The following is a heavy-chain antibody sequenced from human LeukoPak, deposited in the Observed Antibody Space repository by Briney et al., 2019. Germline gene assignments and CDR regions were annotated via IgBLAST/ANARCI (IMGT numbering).Heavy chain of an antibody. CDR3: ARQSTIKSYYYGMDV. CDR2: IKQDGSEK. CDR1: GFTFSSYW. D-gene: IGHD3-10*01. Sequence: GGSLRLSCAASGFTFSSYWMSWVRQAPGKGPEWVANIKQDGSEKYYVDSVKGRFTISRDNAKNSLYLQMNSLRAEDTAVYYCARQSTIKSYYYGMDVWGQGTTVTVSS. V-gene: IGHV3-7*03. J-gene: IGHJ6*02.